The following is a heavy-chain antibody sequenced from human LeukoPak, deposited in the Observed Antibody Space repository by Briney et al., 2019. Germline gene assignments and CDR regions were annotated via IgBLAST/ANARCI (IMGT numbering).Heavy chain of an antibody. CDR3: ARAQYASGSFFDY. CDR1: GGSISTHY. CDR2: IYYTGGT. D-gene: IGHD3-10*01. J-gene: IGHJ4*02. V-gene: IGHV4-59*11. Sequence: SETLCLSCTVSGGSISTHYWSWIRQPPGKGLEWIGYIYYTGGTNYNPSLKSRVTMAIDTSKNQFSLELTFVSAADTAVYYCARAQYASGSFFDYWGQGTVATVSS.